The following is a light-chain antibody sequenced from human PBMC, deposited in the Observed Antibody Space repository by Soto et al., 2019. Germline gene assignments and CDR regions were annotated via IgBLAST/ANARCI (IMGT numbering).Light chain of an antibody. CDR2: DAS. Sequence: DIQMTQSPSTLSASVGDRVTITCRASQIISSWLAWYQQKPGKAPNLLIYDASSLESGVTSRFSGSGSGTEFTLTISSLQPDDFATYYCQQYNSYSLFTFGPGTKVDIK. J-gene: IGKJ3*01. V-gene: IGKV1-5*01. CDR3: QQYNSYSLFT. CDR1: QIISSW.